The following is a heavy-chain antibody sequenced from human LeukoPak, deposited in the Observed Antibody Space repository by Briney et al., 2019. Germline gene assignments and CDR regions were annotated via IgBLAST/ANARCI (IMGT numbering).Heavy chain of an antibody. Sequence: GGSLRLSCEASGFTFSSYAMHWVRQAPGKGLEWVAVISYDGSNKYYADSVKGRFTISRDNSKNTLYLQMNSLRAEDTAVYYCARGGTYYYDSSGYEDAFDIWGQGTMVTVSS. D-gene: IGHD3-22*01. J-gene: IGHJ3*02. CDR2: ISYDGSNK. CDR3: ARGGTYYYDSSGYEDAFDI. V-gene: IGHV3-30*01. CDR1: GFTFSSYA.